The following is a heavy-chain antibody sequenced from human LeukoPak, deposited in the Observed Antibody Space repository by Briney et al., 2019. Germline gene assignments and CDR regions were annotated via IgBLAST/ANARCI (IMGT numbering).Heavy chain of an antibody. Sequence: GGSLRLSCAGSGFTFSNYAMHWVRQSPGKGLEYVSAISSNGGSTYYANSVKGRFTISRDNSKNTLYLQMNSLRAEDTAVFYCAKARPPDNWGQGTLVTVSS. CDR2: ISSNGGST. CDR1: GFTFSNYA. V-gene: IGHV3-64*01. CDR3: AKARPPDN. J-gene: IGHJ4*02.